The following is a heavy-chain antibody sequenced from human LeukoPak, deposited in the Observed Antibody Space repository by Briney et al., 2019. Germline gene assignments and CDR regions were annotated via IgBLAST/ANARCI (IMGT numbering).Heavy chain of an antibody. CDR1: GYTFTGYY. CDR3: ARDRGSYGDYWFDP. V-gene: IGHV1-2*02. CDR2: INPNSGGT. J-gene: IGHJ5*02. Sequence: ASVKVSCKASGYTFTGYYMHWVRQAPGQGLEWMGWINPNSGGTNYAQKFQGRVTMTRDTPISTAYMELSRLRSDDTAVYYCARDRGSYGDYWFDPWGQGTLVTVSS. D-gene: IGHD4-17*01.